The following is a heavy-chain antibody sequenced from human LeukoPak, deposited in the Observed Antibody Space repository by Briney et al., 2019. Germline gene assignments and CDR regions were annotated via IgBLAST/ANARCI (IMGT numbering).Heavy chain of an antibody. V-gene: IGHV3-11*01. CDR3: ASAVAAPDQDPPFAY. CDR1: GFTSSDNF. J-gene: IGHJ4*02. CDR2: ISKSDSTT. D-gene: IGHD6-25*01. Sequence: GGSLRLSCAASGFTSSDNFMSWIRQAPGKGLEWVSYISKSDSTTYYADTVKGRFTISRDSAKNSVYLYMNSLRAEDTAVYYCASAVAAPDQDPPFAYWGQGTLVTVSS.